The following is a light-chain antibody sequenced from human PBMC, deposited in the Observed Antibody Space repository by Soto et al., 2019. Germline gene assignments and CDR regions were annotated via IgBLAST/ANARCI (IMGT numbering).Light chain of an antibody. V-gene: IGLV1-44*01. CDR2: NNS. J-gene: IGLJ2*01. CDR1: SSNIGDNT. Sequence: QSVLTQPPSASGTPGQRVTISCSGSSSNIGDNTVNWYQQLPGTAPKLLIYNNSQRPSGVPARFAGSKSGTSASLAISGLQSEDEADYYCAAWDYSLNGVVFGGGTKVTVL. CDR3: AAWDYSLNGVV.